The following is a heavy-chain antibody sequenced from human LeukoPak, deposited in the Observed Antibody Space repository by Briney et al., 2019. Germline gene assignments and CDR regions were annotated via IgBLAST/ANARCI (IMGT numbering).Heavy chain of an antibody. CDR3: ARGHYSDSSGSHEC. CDR1: GYSFSGHY. J-gene: IGHJ4*02. CDR2: INPNSGDT. V-gene: IGHV1-2*02. D-gene: IGHD3-22*01. Sequence: ASVKVSCKASGYSFSGHYMDWVRQAPGQGLEWMGWINPNSGDTNFAQKFQGRVTMTRDTSINTAYMELSSLRSDDTAVYYCARGHYSDSSGSHECWGQGTPVTVSS.